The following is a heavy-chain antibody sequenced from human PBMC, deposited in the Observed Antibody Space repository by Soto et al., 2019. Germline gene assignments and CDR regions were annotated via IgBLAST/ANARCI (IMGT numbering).Heavy chain of an antibody. V-gene: IGHV4-59*01. D-gene: IGHD3-22*01. Sequence: SETLSLTCTVSGGSISSYYWSWIRQPPGKGLEWIGYIYYSGSTNYNPSLKSRVTISVDTSKNQFSLKLSYVTAADTAVYYCARLTPVYYYDSSGYYEPWCQGTLV. J-gene: IGHJ5*02. CDR2: IYYSGST. CDR3: ARLTPVYYYDSSGYYEP. CDR1: GGSISSYY.